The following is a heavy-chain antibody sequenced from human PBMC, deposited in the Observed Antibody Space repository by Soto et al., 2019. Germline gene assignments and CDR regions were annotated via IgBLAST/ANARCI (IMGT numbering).Heavy chain of an antibody. CDR1: GGTFSSYA. CDR2: IIPIFGTA. D-gene: IGHD2-8*01. CDR3: ARDCTNGVCYPNNWFDP. V-gene: IGHV1-69*13. Sequence: GASVKVSCKASGGTFSSYAISWVRQAPGQGLEWMGGIIPIFGTANYAQKFQGRVTITADESTSTAYMELSSLRSEDTAVYYCARDCTNGVCYPNNWFDPWGQGTLVTVSS. J-gene: IGHJ5*02.